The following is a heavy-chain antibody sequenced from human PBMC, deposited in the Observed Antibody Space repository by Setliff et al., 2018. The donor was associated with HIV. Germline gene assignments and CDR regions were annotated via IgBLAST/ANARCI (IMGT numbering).Heavy chain of an antibody. J-gene: IGHJ4*02. D-gene: IGHD5-18*01. CDR3: ARGGVQLWLPLFDY. CDR1: GGSISSHY. V-gene: IGHV4-59*11. Sequence: LSLTCTVSGGSISSHYWSWIRQPPGKGLEWIGYIYYSGSTNYNPSLKSRVTISVDTSKNQFSLKLNSVTAADTAVYFCARGGVQLWLPLFDYWGQGTLVT. CDR2: IYYSGST.